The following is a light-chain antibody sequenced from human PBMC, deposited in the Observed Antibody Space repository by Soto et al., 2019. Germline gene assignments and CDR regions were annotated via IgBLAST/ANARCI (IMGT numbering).Light chain of an antibody. CDR1: QRVSSN. CDR3: HQRQSWPRT. CDR2: DAS. V-gene: IGKV3-11*01. J-gene: IGKJ1*01. Sequence: EIVMTQSPATLSVSPGERATLSCRASQRVSSNLAWYQHKPGQAPRLLIYDASNRATGIPARFSGSGSGTDFTLTINSLAPEDFAIYYCHQRQSWPRTFGQGTKVDIK.